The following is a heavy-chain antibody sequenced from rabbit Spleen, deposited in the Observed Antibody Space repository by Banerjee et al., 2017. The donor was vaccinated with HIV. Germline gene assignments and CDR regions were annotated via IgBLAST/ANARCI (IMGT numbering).Heavy chain of an antibody. CDR1: GVSFSISSY. J-gene: IGHJ6*01. V-gene: IGHV1S40*01. Sequence: QSLEESGGDLVKPGASLTLTCTASGVSFSISSYMCWVRQAPGKGLEWIACIDSGSSGFTYYATWAKGRFTCSKTSSTTVTLQMTSLTAADTATYFCARDAGTSFSTYGMDLWGPGTLSPS. CDR3: ARDAGTSFSTYGMDL. CDR2: IDSGSSGFT. D-gene: IGHD8-1*01.